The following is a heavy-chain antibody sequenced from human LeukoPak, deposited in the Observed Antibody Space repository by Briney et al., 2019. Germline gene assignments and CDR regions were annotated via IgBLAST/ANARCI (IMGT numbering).Heavy chain of an antibody. J-gene: IGHJ3*02. CDR3: AKDHGLEYSSSPDAFDI. V-gene: IGHV3-23*01. CDR1: GFSFSTHA. D-gene: IGHD6-6*01. CDR2: ISASGSST. Sequence: GGSLRLSCAASGFSFSTHAMTWVRRAPGQGLEWVSTISASGSSTYSADSVKGRFTISRDNSKNTLYLQMNSLRAEDTAVYYCAKDHGLEYSSSPDAFDIWGQGTMVTVSS.